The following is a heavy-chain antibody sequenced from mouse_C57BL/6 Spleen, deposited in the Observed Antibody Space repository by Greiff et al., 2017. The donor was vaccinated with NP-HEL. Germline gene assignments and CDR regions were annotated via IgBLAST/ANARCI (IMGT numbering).Heavy chain of an antibody. CDR3: ARVGYGSSYVGFAY. CDR2: IYPGDGDT. J-gene: IGHJ3*01. V-gene: IGHV1-82*01. D-gene: IGHD1-1*01. CDR1: GYAFSSSW. Sequence: VQLKQSGPELVKPGASVKISCKASGYAFSSSWMNWVKQRPGKGLEWIGRIYPGDGDTNYNGKFKGKATLTADKSSSTAYMQLSSLTSEDSAVYFCARVGYGSSYVGFAYWGQGTLVTVSA.